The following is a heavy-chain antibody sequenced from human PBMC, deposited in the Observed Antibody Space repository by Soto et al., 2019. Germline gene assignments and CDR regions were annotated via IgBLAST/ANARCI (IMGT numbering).Heavy chain of an antibody. Sequence: QVQLVQSGAEVKKPGSSVMVSCKASGGSFSRFAVSWVRQAPGQGLEWMGGIIPVFGTTNYAQKFQGRVTITADESTNTAYMELSSLRSEVTAVYYCARRSGPEPIPYVWSYFNPRSYYYYGMDVWGQGTTVTVSS. CDR1: GGSFSRFA. CDR3: ARRSGPEPIPYVWSYFNPRSYYYYGMDV. CDR2: IIPVFGTT. J-gene: IGHJ6*02. D-gene: IGHD1-26*01. V-gene: IGHV1-69*01.